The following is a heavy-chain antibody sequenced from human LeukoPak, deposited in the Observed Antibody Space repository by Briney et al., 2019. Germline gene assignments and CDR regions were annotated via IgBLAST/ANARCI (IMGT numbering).Heavy chain of an antibody. J-gene: IGHJ4*02. CDR1: GFTFSSYW. Sequence: GGSLRLSCAASGFTFSSYWMSWVRQAPGKGLEWVANIKQDGSEKYYVDSVKGRFTISRDSAKNSLYLQMNSLRAEDTAVYYCAREEKRYFDWLSSHFDYWGQGTLVTVSS. CDR2: IKQDGSEK. V-gene: IGHV3-7*01. D-gene: IGHD3-9*01. CDR3: AREEKRYFDWLSSHFDY.